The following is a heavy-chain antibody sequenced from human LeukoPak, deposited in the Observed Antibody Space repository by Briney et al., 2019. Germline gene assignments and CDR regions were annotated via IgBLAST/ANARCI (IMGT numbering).Heavy chain of an antibody. CDR2: IYHSGST. Sequence: PSETLSLTCAVSGGSISSSNWWSWVRQPPGKGLEWIGEIYHSGSTNYNPSLKSRVTISVDTSKNQFSLKLSSVTAADTAVYYCARYQLWFGELSSYDAFDIWGQGTMVTVSS. V-gene: IGHV4-4*02. CDR3: ARYQLWFGELSSYDAFDI. J-gene: IGHJ3*02. D-gene: IGHD3-10*01. CDR1: GGSISSSNW.